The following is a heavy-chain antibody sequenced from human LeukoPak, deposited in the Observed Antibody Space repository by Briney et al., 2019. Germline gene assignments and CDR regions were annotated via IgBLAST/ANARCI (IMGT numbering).Heavy chain of an antibody. D-gene: IGHD2-2*02. Sequence: PSETLSLTCTVSSDSISNSAYHWGWIRQPPGRGLEWIGTIYYNRGTYYNPSLKSRVTISVDTSKNQFSLKLSSVTAADTAVYYCAREGYCSSTSCYISSWFDPWGQGTLVTVSS. V-gene: IGHV4-39*07. CDR1: SDSISNSAYH. CDR3: AREGYCSSTSCYISSWFDP. J-gene: IGHJ5*02. CDR2: IYYNRGT.